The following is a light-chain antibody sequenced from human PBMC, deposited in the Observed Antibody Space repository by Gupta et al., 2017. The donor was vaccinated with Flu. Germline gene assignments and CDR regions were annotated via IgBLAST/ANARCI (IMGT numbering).Light chain of an antibody. Sequence: GAPLLVSGGRGATPCRTSKSGSSSYLAWYQQKPGQAPRLLIYGASSRATGIPDRFSGSGSGTDFTLTISRLEPEDFAAYYCQQYVSSPWTFGQGTKLEIK. CDR3: QQYVSSPWT. CDR1: KSGSSSY. V-gene: IGKV3-20*01. J-gene: IGKJ1*01. CDR2: GAS.